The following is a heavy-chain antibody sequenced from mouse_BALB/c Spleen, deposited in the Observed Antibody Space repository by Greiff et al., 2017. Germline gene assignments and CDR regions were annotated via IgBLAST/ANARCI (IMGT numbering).Heavy chain of an antibody. V-gene: IGHV14-1*02. CDR2: IDPENGNT. CDR3: APLYYGYDGFAY. D-gene: IGHD2-2*01. J-gene: IGHJ3*01. Sequence: VQLQQSGAELVRPGALVKLSCKASGFNIKDYYMHWVKHRPEQGLEWIGWIDPENGNTIYDPKFQGKASITADTSSNTAYLQLSSLTSEDTAVYYCAPLYYGYDGFAYWGQGTLVTVSA. CDR1: GFNIKDYY.